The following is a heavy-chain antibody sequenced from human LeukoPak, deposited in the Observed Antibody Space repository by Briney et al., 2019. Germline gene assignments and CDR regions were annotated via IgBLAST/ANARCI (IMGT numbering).Heavy chain of an antibody. CDR1: GFTLSSYA. J-gene: IGHJ4*02. V-gene: IGHV3-23*01. D-gene: IGHD3-3*01. CDR2: ISGSGGST. CDR3: AREYDFWNGFPPDY. Sequence: GGSPRLSCAASGFTLSSYAMSWVRQAPGKGLKWVSAISGSGGSTYYADSVKGRFTISRDNSKNTLYLQMNSLRAEDTAVYYCAREYDFWNGFPPDYWGQGILVTVSS.